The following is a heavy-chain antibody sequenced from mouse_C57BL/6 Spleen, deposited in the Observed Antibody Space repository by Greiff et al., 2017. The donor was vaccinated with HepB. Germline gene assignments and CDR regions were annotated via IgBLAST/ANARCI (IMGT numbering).Heavy chain of an antibody. Sequence: EVKVVESGGGLVKPGGSLKLSCAASGFTFSSYAMSWVRQTPEKRLEWVATISDGGSYTYYPDNVKGRFTISRDNAKNNLYLQMSHLKSEDTAMYYCARDSYYDAMDYWGQGTSVTVSS. CDR2: ISDGGSYT. D-gene: IGHD1-1*02. CDR1: GFTFSSYA. J-gene: IGHJ4*01. CDR3: ARDSYYDAMDY. V-gene: IGHV5-4*01.